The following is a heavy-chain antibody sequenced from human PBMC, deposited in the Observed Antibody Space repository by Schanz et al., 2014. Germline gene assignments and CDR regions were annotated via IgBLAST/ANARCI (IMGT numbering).Heavy chain of an antibody. Sequence: EVQLVESGGGLVQPGGSLRLSCAASGFTFTNYAMTWVRQAPGKGLEWVSGISGSGGSTYDADSVKGRFTISRDNAKNSLYLQMNSLTAEDTAVYYCARGVRIDYWGQGTLVTVSS. CDR3: ARGVRIDY. V-gene: IGHV3-23*04. J-gene: IGHJ4*02. CDR2: ISGSGGST. CDR1: GFTFTNYA. D-gene: IGHD3-3*01.